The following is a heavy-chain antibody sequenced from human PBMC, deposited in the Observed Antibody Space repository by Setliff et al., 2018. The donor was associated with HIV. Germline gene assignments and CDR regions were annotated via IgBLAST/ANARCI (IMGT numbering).Heavy chain of an antibody. J-gene: IGHJ4*02. D-gene: IGHD3-3*01. CDR3: AKDELGLYYDFWSGYYTLDY. Sequence: GGSLRLSCAASGFTVSSNYMSWVRQAPGKGLEWVSVIYSGGSTYYADSVKGRFTISRDNAKDTLYLQMNSLRAEDTAVYYCAKDELGLYYDFWSGYYTLDYWGQGTLVTV. CDR1: GFTVSSNY. V-gene: IGHV3-53*01. CDR2: IYSGGST.